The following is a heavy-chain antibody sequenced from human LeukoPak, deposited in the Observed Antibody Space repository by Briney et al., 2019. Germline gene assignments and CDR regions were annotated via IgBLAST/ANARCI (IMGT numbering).Heavy chain of an antibody. CDR3: ASGAVPPH. Sequence: GGSLRLSCAASGFAFSSHWMSWVRRAPGKGLEWLALIKPDGSDKYYVDSVKGRFTIIRDNAKNSLYLQLNSLRVEDTAVYYCASGAVPPHWGQGTLVTVS. CDR1: GFAFSSHW. CDR2: IKPDGSDK. V-gene: IGHV3-7*01. D-gene: IGHD3-16*01. J-gene: IGHJ4*02.